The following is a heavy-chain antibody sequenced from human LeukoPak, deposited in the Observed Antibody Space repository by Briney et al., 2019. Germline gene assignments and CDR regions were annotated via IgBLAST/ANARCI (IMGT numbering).Heavy chain of an antibody. Sequence: ASVKVSCKASGYTFTSYGISWVRQAPGQGLEWMGWISAYNGNTNYAQKLQGRVTTTTDTSTSTAYMELRSLRSDDTAVYYCARGGVGYCSSTRCFQFDFWGQGTLVT. J-gene: IGHJ4*01. D-gene: IGHD2-2*01. CDR2: ISAYNGNT. CDR1: GYTFTSYG. CDR3: ARGGVGYCSSTRCFQFDF. V-gene: IGHV1-18*01.